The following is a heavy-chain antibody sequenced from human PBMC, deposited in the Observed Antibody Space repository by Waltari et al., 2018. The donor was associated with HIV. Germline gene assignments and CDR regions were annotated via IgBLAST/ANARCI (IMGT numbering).Heavy chain of an antibody. CDR2: IIPIFGTA. J-gene: IGHJ4*02. CDR3: ARGGGNYYMSY. D-gene: IGHD1-26*01. CDR1: GGTFSNYA. V-gene: IGHV1-69*01. Sequence: QVQLVQSGAEVKKPGSSVKVSCKASGGTFSNYAFSWVRQAPGQGLEWMGGIIPIFGTANYAQNFQGRVTITADESTSTAHMELSSLTSEDTAVYYCARGGGNYYMSYWGQGTLVTVSS.